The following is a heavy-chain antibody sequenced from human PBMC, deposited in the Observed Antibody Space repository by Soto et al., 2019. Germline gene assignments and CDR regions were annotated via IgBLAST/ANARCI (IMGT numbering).Heavy chain of an antibody. D-gene: IGHD4-17*01. J-gene: IGHJ4*02. V-gene: IGHV3-33*01. CDR3: ARGTVHFDY. Sequence: QVQLVESGGGVVQPGRSLRLSCAASGFTFSTYGMDWVRQAPGKGLEWVAVIWYAGSNKYYADSVKGRFTISRDNSKNTLYLQMNSLRAEDTAVYYCARGTVHFDYWGQGTLVTVSS. CDR1: GFTFSTYG. CDR2: IWYAGSNK.